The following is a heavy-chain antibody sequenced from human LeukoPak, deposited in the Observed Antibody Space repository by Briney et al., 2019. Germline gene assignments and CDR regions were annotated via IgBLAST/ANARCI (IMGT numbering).Heavy chain of an antibody. D-gene: IGHD2-8*02. V-gene: IGHV3-23*01. CDR1: GFTFSSYG. CDR3: ATYRQVLLPFES. J-gene: IGHJ4*02. Sequence: GGSLRLSCAASGFTFSSYGMSWVRQAPGKGLEWVSAITATSSSTHDADSVQGRFTISRDNSKNTLYLQMNSLRPEDTAIYYCATYRQVLLPFESWGQGTLVTVSS. CDR2: ITATSSST.